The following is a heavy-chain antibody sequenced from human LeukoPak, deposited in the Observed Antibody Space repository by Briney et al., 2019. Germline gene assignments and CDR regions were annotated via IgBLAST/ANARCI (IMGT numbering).Heavy chain of an antibody. Sequence: SETLSLTCTVSGGSISSYYWSWIRQPPGEGLEWIGYIYYIGSTNYNPSLESRVTISVDTSKNQFSLKLSSVTAADTAVYYCANLRRDGLVRYFDYWGQGTLVTVSS. CDR3: ANLRRDGLVRYFDY. J-gene: IGHJ4*02. V-gene: IGHV4-59*01. CDR2: IYYIGST. D-gene: IGHD5-24*01. CDR1: GGSISSYY.